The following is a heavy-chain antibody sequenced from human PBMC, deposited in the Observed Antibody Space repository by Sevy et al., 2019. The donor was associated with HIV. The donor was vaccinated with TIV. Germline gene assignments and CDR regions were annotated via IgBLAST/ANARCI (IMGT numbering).Heavy chain of an antibody. D-gene: IGHD2-15*01. V-gene: IGHV3-23*01. CDR2: ISGRGGST. CDR1: GFTFSSYA. J-gene: IGHJ4*02. Sequence: GGSLRLSCAASGFTFSSYAMSWVRQAPGKGLERVSAISGRGGSTYYADSVKGRFTISRDNSKNTLYLQMNSLRAEDTAVYYCAKSAGYRSGDSCYSNSRFDYWGQGTLVTVSS. CDR3: AKSAGYRSGDSCYSNSRFDY.